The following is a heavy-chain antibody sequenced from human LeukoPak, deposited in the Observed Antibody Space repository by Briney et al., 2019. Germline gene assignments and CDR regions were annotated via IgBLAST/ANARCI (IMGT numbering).Heavy chain of an antibody. CDR2: IYYSGST. CDR1: GGSISSYY. D-gene: IGHD5-18*01. Sequence: SETLSLTCTVSGGSISSYYWSWIRQPPGKGLEWIGYIYYSGSTNYNPSLKSRVTISVDTSKNQFSLKLSSVTAADTAVYYCARGGGGYSYGSIFLWGQGTLVTVSS. V-gene: IGHV4-59*01. J-gene: IGHJ4*02. CDR3: ARGGGGYSYGSIFL.